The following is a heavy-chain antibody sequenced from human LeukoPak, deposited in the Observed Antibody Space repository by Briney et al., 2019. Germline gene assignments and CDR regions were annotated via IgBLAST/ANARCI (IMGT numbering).Heavy chain of an antibody. CDR3: ARGKTKAAAGLRFDP. V-gene: IGHV1-8*01. J-gene: IGHJ5*02. Sequence: ASVKVSCKASGYTFTSYDINWVRQATGQRLEWMGWMNPNSGNTGYAQKFQGRVTMTRNTSISTAYMELSSLRSEDTAVYYCARGKTKAAAGLRFDPWGQGTLVTVSS. D-gene: IGHD6-13*01. CDR2: MNPNSGNT. CDR1: GYTFTSYD.